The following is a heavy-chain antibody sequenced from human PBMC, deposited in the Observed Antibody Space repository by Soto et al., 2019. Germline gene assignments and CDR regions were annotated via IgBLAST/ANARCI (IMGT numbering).Heavy chain of an antibody. CDR1: GYTFTNYD. V-gene: IGHV1-8*01. CDR2: MNPNSGNT. D-gene: IGHD2-8*01. Sequence: QVQLVQSGAEVKKPGASVKVSCKASGYTFTNYDIRWLRQATGQGLEWMGWMNPNSGNTNYAQKFQGRVTMTRDTSISTAYMELSSLRSDDTAVYYCARELMVYPGYYYWYMDVWGKGTKVIVSS. CDR3: ARELMVYPGYYYWYMDV. J-gene: IGHJ6*03.